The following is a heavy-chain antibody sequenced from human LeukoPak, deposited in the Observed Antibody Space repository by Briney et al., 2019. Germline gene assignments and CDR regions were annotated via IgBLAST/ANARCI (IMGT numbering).Heavy chain of an antibody. Sequence: SQTLSLTCAVSGGSISSGGYSWSWLRQPPGKGLEWIGYIYHSGSTYYNPSLKSRVTISVDRSKNQFSLKLSSVTAADTAVYYCARASIAVAGTSNWFDPWGQGTLVTVSS. CDR3: ARASIAVAGTSNWFDP. J-gene: IGHJ5*02. V-gene: IGHV4-30-2*01. CDR1: GGSISSGGYS. D-gene: IGHD6-19*01. CDR2: IYHSGST.